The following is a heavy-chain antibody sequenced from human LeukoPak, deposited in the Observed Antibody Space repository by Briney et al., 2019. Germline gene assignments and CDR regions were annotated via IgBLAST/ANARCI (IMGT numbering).Heavy chain of an antibody. CDR2: IKQDGSEK. J-gene: IGHJ4*02. CDR3: AREYSSSSGSVSDY. V-gene: IGHV3-7*01. Sequence: GGSLRLSCAASGFIFSSSWMSWVRQAPGKGLEWVAYIKQDGSEKYYVDSVKGRFTISRDNAESSLYLQMNSLRDEDTAVYYCAREYSSSSGSVSDYWGQGTLVTVSS. CDR1: GFIFSSSW. D-gene: IGHD6-6*01.